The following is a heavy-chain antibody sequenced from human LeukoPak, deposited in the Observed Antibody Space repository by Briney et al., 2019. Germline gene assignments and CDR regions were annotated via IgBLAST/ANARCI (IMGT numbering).Heavy chain of an antibody. CDR3: ARGVLRYFDWNDYFDY. V-gene: IGHV4-39*07. Sequence: SSETLSLTCTVSGGSISSSSYYWGRIRQPPGKGLEWIGSIYNPSLKSRVTISVDTSKNQFSLKLSSVTAADTAVYYCARGVLRYFDWNDYFDYWGQGTLVTVSS. CDR2: I. CDR1: GGSISSSSYY. D-gene: IGHD3-9*01. J-gene: IGHJ4*02.